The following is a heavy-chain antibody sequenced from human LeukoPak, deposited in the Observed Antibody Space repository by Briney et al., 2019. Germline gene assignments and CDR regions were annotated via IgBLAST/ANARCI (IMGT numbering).Heavy chain of an antibody. CDR3: ARGPSLDYGDYGDAFDI. D-gene: IGHD4-17*01. J-gene: IGHJ3*02. V-gene: IGHV3-30*02. CDR1: GFTFSSYG. Sequence: PGGSLRLSCAASGFTFSSYGMHWVRQAPGKGLEWVAFIRYDGSNKYYADSVQGRFIISRDNAKNSLYLQMNSLRAEDTALYHCARGPSLDYGDYGDAFDIWGQGTMVTVSS. CDR2: IRYDGSNK.